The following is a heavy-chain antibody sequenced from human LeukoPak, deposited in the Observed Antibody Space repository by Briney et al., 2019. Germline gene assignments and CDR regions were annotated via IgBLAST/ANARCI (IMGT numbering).Heavy chain of an antibody. CDR1: GFTFSSYS. CDR3: ARGGHVVYVGPLLRWGMDV. D-gene: IGHD2-8*02. V-gene: IGHV3-21*01. CDR2: ISSSSSYI. Sequence: GGSLRLSCAASGFTFSSYSMNWVRQAPGKGLEWVSSISSSSSYIYYADSVKGRFTISRDNAKNSLYLQMNSLRAEDTAVYYCARGGHVVYVGPLLRWGMDVWGQGTTVTVSS. J-gene: IGHJ6*02.